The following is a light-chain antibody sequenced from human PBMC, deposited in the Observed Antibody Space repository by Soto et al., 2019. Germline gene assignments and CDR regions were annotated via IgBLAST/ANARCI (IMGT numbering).Light chain of an antibody. CDR3: SSYVGTNIVV. CDR2: EVN. Sequence: QSVLTQPPSASGSPGQSVTISCTGTSSDVGGYIFVSWYQQHPGRASRLMIYEVNKRPSGVPDRFSGSKSGNTASLTVAGLQADDEADYYCSSYVGTNIVVFGGGTKLTVL. J-gene: IGLJ2*01. CDR1: SSDVGGYIF. V-gene: IGLV2-8*01.